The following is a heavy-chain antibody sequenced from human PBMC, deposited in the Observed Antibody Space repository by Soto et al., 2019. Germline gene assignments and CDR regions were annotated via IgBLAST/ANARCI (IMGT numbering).Heavy chain of an antibody. V-gene: IGHV3-7*05. J-gene: IGHJ4*02. CDR1: GFTFSSYW. Sequence: GGSLRLSCAASGFTFSSYWMTWVRQAPGKGLEWVANIKEDGSEKYQVDSVKGRFTFSRDNAKKSLYLQMNSLRADDTAVYYCARLVAAGGVAQFDYWGQGTLVTVSS. CDR2: IKEDGSEK. CDR3: ARLVAAGGVAQFDY. D-gene: IGHD2-8*02.